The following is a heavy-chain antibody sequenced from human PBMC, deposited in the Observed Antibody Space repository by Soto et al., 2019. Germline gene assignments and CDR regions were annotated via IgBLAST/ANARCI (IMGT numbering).Heavy chain of an antibody. D-gene: IGHD3-3*01. J-gene: IGHJ6*02. CDR3: ARGSDKDFFSGYYITYYYYGMDF. Sequence: EKLSHTYAVYGGSFRGYYWSWIRQPPGKGLEWIGEINHSGSTNYNPSLKSRVTISVDTSKNQFSLKLSSVTAADTAVYYCARGSDKDFFSGYYITYYYYGMDFWGQWTTVTGS. CDR2: INHSGST. CDR1: GGSFRGYY. V-gene: IGHV4-34*01.